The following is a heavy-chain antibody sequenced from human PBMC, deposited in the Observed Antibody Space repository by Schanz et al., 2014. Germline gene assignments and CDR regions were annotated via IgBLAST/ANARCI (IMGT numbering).Heavy chain of an antibody. J-gene: IGHJ4*02. D-gene: IGHD6-6*01. Sequence: QVHLVQSVAEVHKPGASLKISCKASGYTFTSDSMHWVRQAPGQGLEWMGMINPSGGSTTYAQKFQGRVTITADRSTSTAYMELSSLRSEDTAVYYCARDQSPYTNSSDVRYFDYWGQGSLVTVSS. CDR1: GYTFTSDS. CDR2: INPSGGST. V-gene: IGHV1-46*01. CDR3: ARDQSPYTNSSDVRYFDY.